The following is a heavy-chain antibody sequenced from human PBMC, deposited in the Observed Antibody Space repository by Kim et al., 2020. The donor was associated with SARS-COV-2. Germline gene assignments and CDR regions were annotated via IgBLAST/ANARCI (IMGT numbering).Heavy chain of an antibody. D-gene: IGHD5-12*01. J-gene: IGHJ4*02. CDR3: AKDISAGYSDWEGFDN. CDR2: IDWNSRTI. Sequence: GGSLRLSCAGSGFTFADFAMHWVRRGPGKGLEWVSSIDWNSRTIEYADSVKGRFTISRDNAKNSLYLQMNSLRPDDTALYYCAKDISAGYSDWEGFDNWGQGTLVTVSS. V-gene: IGHV3-9*01. CDR1: GFTFADFA.